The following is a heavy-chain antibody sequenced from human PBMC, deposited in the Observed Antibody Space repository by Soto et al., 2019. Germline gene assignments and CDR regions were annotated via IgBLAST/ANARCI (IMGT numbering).Heavy chain of an antibody. CDR1: GGSISSSSYY. D-gene: IGHD4-17*01. CDR3: ARQVGDYDLDY. CDR2: IYYSGST. V-gene: IGHV4-39*01. Sequence: SETLSLTCTVSGGSISSSSYYWGWIRQPPGKGLEWIGSIYYSGSTYYNPSLKSRVTISVDTSKNQFSLKLSSVTAADTAVYYCARQVGDYDLDYWGQGTLVTVSS. J-gene: IGHJ4*02.